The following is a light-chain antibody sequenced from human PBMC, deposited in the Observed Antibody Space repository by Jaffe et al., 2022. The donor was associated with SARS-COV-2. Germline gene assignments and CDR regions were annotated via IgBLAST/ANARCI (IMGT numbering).Light chain of an antibody. Sequence: EIVLTQSPGTLSLSPGERATLTCRASQSVSSSYLAWYQQKPGQAPRLLISGASTRATGIPDRFSGSGSGTDFILTINRLEPEDSAVYFCQQYAYSLWTFGQGTRVEIK. J-gene: IGKJ1*01. CDR3: QQYAYSLWT. V-gene: IGKV3-20*01. CDR2: GAS. CDR1: QSVSSSY.